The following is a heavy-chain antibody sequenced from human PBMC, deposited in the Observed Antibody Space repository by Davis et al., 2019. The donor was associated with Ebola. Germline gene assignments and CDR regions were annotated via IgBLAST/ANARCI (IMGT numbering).Heavy chain of an antibody. CDR2: ISGNGGTT. J-gene: IGHJ6*04. D-gene: IGHD6-19*01. CDR1: GFTYSNYA. Sequence: GESLKISCAASGFTYSNYAMHWVRQAPGKGLEWVSAISGNGGTTYYADSVKGRFTISRDNSKNTLYLQMNSLGADDTAIYYCAKGGSGWPSDYSYDTGVWGNGTTVTVSS. CDR3: AKGGSGWPSDYSYDTGV. V-gene: IGHV3-23*01.